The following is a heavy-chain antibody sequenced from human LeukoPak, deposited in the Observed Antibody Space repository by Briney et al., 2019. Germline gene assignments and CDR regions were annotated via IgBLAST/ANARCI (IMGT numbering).Heavy chain of an antibody. Sequence: ESGPTLVNPTQTLTLTCTFSGFSLSTNGVGVGWIRQPPGKALEWLALIYWDDVNRYSPSLKSRLTITKDTSKNQVVLTMTNMDPVDTATYYCAHRDLLTVTTGFDYWSQGTQVTVSS. CDR2: IYWDDVN. V-gene: IGHV2-5*02. CDR1: GFSLSTNGVG. CDR3: AHRDLLTVTTGFDY. D-gene: IGHD4-11*01. J-gene: IGHJ4*02.